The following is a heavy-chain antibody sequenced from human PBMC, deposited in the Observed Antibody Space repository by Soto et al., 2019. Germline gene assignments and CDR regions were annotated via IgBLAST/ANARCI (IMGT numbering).Heavy chain of an antibody. J-gene: IGHJ6*02. CDR3: AKDLSGNLYGMDV. Sequence: GGSLRLSCAASGFTFSSYGMHWVRQAPGKGLEWVAVISYDGSNKYYADSVKGRFTISRDNSKNTLYLQMNSLRAEDTAVYYCAKDLSGNLYGMDVWGQGTTVTVSS. CDR1: GFTFSSYG. D-gene: IGHD1-20*01. V-gene: IGHV3-30*18. CDR2: ISYDGSNK.